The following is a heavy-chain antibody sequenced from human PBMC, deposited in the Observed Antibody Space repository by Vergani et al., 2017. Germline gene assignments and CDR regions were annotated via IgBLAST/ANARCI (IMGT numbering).Heavy chain of an antibody. CDR2: IYHSGST. CDR3: ARGGTGDLDY. CDR1: GGSISSTNW. J-gene: IGHJ4*02. D-gene: IGHD7-27*01. Sequence: QVQLQESGPGLVKPSGTLSLTCAVSGGSISSTNWWTWVRQPPGKGLEWIGEIYHSGSTNYNPSLKSRVTLSVDKSNNQFSLTLSSVTAADTVVYFCARGGTGDLDYWGQGTLVTVSS. V-gene: IGHV4-4*02.